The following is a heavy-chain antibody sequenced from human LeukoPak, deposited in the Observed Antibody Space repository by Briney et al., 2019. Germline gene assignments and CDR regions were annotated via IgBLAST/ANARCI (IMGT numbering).Heavy chain of an antibody. V-gene: IGHV3-9*01. Sequence: GGSLTLSCAASGLTFDDYAMHWVRQIPGKGLEWVAGINWSRTTMDYADSVKGRFTISRDINSLYLRMKSLRTEDTGLYFCVKDREEVVIRYYFDFWGQGTQVTVSS. CDR3: VKDREEVVIRYYFDF. CDR1: GLTFDDYA. D-gene: IGHD3-22*01. CDR2: INWSRTTM. J-gene: IGHJ4*02.